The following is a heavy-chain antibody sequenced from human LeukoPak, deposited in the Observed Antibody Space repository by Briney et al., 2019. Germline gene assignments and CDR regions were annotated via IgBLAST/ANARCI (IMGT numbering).Heavy chain of an antibody. Sequence: GGSLRLSCAASGFTFGSSGMSWVRQAPGQGLEWVAGVSSSATYTYYADSVKGRFTISRDNSKNTLYLQMNSLRAEDTAIYYCAKRPLKTYHVPATALPFDYWGQGTLVTVSS. V-gene: IGHV3-23*01. CDR3: AKRPLKTYHVPATALPFDY. CDR2: VSSSATYT. CDR1: GFTFGSSG. J-gene: IGHJ4*02. D-gene: IGHD2-2*01.